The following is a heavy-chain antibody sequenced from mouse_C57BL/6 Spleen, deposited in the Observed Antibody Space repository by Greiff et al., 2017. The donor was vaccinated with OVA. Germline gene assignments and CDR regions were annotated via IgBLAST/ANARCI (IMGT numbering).Heavy chain of an antibody. V-gene: IGHV1-76*01. CDR3: ATGTSSFAY. D-gene: IGHD4-1*01. Sequence: QVQLQQSGAELVRPGASVKLSCKASGYTFTDYYINWVKQRPGQGLEWIARIYPGSGNTYYNEKFKGKATLTAEKSSSTAYMQLSSLTSEDSAVYFCATGTSSFAYWGQGTLVTVSA. CDR1: GYTFTDYY. J-gene: IGHJ3*01. CDR2: IYPGSGNT.